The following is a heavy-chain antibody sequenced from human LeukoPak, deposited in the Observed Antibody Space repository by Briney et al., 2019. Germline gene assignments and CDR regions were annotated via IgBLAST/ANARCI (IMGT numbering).Heavy chain of an antibody. CDR2: ISSNGGST. V-gene: IGHV3-64D*06. D-gene: IGHD3-9*01. CDR3: VKDPRYYDILTGYPYFFDY. CDR1: GFTFSSYA. J-gene: IGHJ4*02. Sequence: GRSLRLSCAASGFTFSSYAMHWVRQAPGKGLEYVSAISSNGGSTYYADSVKGRFTISRDNSKNTLYLQMSRLRAEDTAVYYCVKDPRYYDILTGYPYFFDYWGQGTLVTVSS.